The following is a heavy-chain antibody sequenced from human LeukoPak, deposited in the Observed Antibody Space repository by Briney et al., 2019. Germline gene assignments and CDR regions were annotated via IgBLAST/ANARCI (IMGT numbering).Heavy chain of an antibody. J-gene: IGHJ5*02. CDR3: ARVGGIAAAIDP. V-gene: IGHV4-59*01. D-gene: IGHD6-13*01. CDR1: GGSISSYY. Sequence: SGTLSLTCTVSGGSISSYYWSWIRQPPGKGLEWIGYIYYSGSTNYNPSLKSRVTISVDTSKNQFSLKLSSVTAADTAVYYCARVGGIAAAIDPWGQGTLVTVSS. CDR2: IYYSGST.